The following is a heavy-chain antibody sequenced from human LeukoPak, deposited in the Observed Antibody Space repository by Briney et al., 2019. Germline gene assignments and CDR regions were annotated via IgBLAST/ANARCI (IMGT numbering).Heavy chain of an antibody. D-gene: IGHD1-26*01. CDR2: IYYSGST. Sequence: SETLSLTCTVSGGSVSSGNYYWSWIRQPPGKGLERIGYIYYSGSTNYNPSLKSRVTISVDTSKNQFSLKLTSVTAADTAVYYCARGVGAVYWYFDLWGRGTLVTVSS. V-gene: IGHV4-61*01. CDR3: ARGVGAVYWYFDL. CDR1: GGSVSSGNYY. J-gene: IGHJ2*01.